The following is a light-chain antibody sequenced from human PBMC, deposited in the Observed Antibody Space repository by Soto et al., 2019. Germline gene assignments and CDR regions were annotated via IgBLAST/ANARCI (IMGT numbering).Light chain of an antibody. J-gene: IGLJ1*01. V-gene: IGLV2-8*01. CDR3: SSYAGSTLYV. CDR1: SSDVGDYNY. Sequence: QSVLTQPPSASGSPGQSVTISCTGTSSDVGDYNYVSWYQQHPGKAPKLIIYEVSKRPSGVPDRFSGSKSGNTASLTVSGLQAEDEADYYCSSYAGSTLYVFGTGTKLTVL. CDR2: EVS.